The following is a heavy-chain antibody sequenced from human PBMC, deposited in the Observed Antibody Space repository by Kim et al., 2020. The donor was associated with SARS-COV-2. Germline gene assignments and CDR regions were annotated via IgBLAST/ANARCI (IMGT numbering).Heavy chain of an antibody. D-gene: IGHD2-15*01. V-gene: IGHV3-30*01. J-gene: IGHJ3*02. Sequence: YADSVKGRFTISRDNSKNTLYLQMNSLRAEDTAVYYCASSFPVPNDAFDIWGQGTMVTVSS. CDR3: ASSFPVPNDAFDI.